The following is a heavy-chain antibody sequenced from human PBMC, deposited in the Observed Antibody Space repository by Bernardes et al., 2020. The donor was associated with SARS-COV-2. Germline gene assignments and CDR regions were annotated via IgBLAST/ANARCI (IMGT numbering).Heavy chain of an antibody. Sequence: SVQVSCKASGDTFTSYAFSCVRQAPGQGLEWMGRIIPRSGSTNYAQNFQGRVTITADESSSTAYMELSSLRSEDTALYYCAREPIAARPGIWFDPWGQGTLVTVSS. V-gene: IGHV1-69*13. CDR2: IIPRSGST. D-gene: IGHD6-6*01. CDR1: GDTFTSYA. CDR3: AREPIAARPGIWFDP. J-gene: IGHJ5*02.